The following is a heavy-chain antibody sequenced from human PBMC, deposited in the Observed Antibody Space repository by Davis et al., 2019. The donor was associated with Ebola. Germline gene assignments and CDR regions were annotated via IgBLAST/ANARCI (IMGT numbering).Heavy chain of an antibody. Sequence: ASVKVSCKASGYTFTSYAMHWVRQAPGQGLEWMGIINPSGGSTSYAQKFQGRVTMTRDTSTSTVYMELSSLRSEDTAVYYCARYPSIAAAGTPRKDWFDPWGQGTLVTVSS. CDR1: GYTFTSYA. CDR2: INPSGGST. J-gene: IGHJ5*02. V-gene: IGHV1-46*01. CDR3: ARYPSIAAAGTPRKDWFDP. D-gene: IGHD6-13*01.